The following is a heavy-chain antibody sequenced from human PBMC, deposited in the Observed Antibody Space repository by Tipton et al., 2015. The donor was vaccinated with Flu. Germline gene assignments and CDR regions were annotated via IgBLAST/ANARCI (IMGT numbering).Heavy chain of an antibody. Sequence: TLSLTCTVSGGSISSGGYYWSWIRQHPGKGLEWIGYIYYSGSTYYNPSLKSRVTISVDTSKNQFSLKLSSVTAADTAVYYCARTYTAMAPHYFDYWGQGTLVTVSS. CDR1: GGSISSGGYY. V-gene: IGHV4-31*03. J-gene: IGHJ4*02. D-gene: IGHD5-18*01. CDR2: IYYSGST. CDR3: ARTYTAMAPHYFDY.